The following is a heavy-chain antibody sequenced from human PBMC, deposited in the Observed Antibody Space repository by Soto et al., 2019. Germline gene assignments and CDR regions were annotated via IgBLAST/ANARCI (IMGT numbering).Heavy chain of an antibody. CDR1: GFTFNSYG. D-gene: IGHD3-9*01. Sequence: PGGSLRLSCAASGFTFNSYGIHWVRQAPGQGLEWVAGVSYDGSKQYYTDSVRGRFTISRDNSRNTLDLQMNTLRAEDTAVYYCAGSRLFRLDYWGQGALVTVSS. J-gene: IGHJ4*02. CDR3: AGSRLFRLDY. V-gene: IGHV3-30*03. CDR2: VSYDGSKQ.